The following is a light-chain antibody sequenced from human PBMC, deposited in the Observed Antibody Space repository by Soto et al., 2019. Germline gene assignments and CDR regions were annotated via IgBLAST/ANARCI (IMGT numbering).Light chain of an antibody. J-gene: IGLJ2*01. CDR3: SSYTTIVTLI. V-gene: IGLV2-14*01. CDR1: SSDVGASDF. Sequence: QSALTQPASVSESPGQSITISCTGTSSDVGASDFVSWYQQHPGKAPELIIYEISNRPSGVSSRFSGSKSGNTASLTISGLQAEDEADYYCSSYTTIVTLIFGGGTKLTVL. CDR2: EIS.